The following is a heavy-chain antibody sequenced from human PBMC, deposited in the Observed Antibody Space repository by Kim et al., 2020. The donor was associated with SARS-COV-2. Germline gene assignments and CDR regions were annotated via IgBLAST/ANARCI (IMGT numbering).Heavy chain of an antibody. V-gene: IGHV4-4*02. CDR1: GGSISSSNW. Sequence: SETLSLTCAVSGGSISSSNWWSWVRQPPGKGLEWIGEIYHSGSTNYNPSLKSRVTISVDKSKNQFSLKLSSVTAADTAVYYCARSPLDSNYVWGSYRYLSPPRRNAFDIWGQGTMVTVSS. CDR2: IYHSGST. CDR3: ARSPLDSNYVWGSYRYLSPPRRNAFDI. J-gene: IGHJ3*02. D-gene: IGHD3-16*02.